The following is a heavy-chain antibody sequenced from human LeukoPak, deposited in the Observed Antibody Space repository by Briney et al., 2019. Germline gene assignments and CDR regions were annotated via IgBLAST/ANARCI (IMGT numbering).Heavy chain of an antibody. J-gene: IGHJ6*03. D-gene: IGHD3-22*01. Sequence: ASVKVSCKASGYTFTSYYMHWVRQAPGQGLEWMGIINPSGGSTSYAQKFQGRVTMTRDMSTSTVYMELSRLRSDDTAVYYCARAPSYYDSSGYLYMDVWGKGTTVTVSS. CDR3: ARAPSYYDSSGYLYMDV. CDR2: INPSGGST. V-gene: IGHV1-46*01. CDR1: GYTFTSYY.